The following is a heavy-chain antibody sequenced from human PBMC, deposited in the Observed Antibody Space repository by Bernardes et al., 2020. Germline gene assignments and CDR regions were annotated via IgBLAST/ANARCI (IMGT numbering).Heavy chain of an antibody. CDR2: ISINNGNT. CDR3: ARHLSGLYGDVDY. V-gene: IGHV1-18*01. J-gene: IGHJ4*02. Sequence: ASVKVSCKASGYTLISYGISWVRQAPGQGLEWMGRISINNGNTKYHGKTDYVKKFQGRVTMTTDTSTSTAYMELGRLTSDDTAVYYCARHLSGLYGDVDYWGQGTLVTVSS. D-gene: IGHD6-19*01. CDR1: GYTLISYG.